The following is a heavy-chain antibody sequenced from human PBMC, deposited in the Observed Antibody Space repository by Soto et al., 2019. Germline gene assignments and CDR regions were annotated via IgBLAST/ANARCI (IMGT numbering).Heavy chain of an antibody. CDR2: MNPNSGNT. Sequence: ASVKVSCKASGYTFTSYDINWVRQATGQGLEWMGWMNPNSGNTGYAQKFQGRVTMTRNTSISTAYMELSSLRSEDTAVYYCARGRTVRGVIIAYNWFDYWGQGTLVTVSS. CDR3: ARGRTVRGVIIAYNWFDY. D-gene: IGHD3-10*02. J-gene: IGHJ5*01. CDR1: GYTFTSYD. V-gene: IGHV1-8*01.